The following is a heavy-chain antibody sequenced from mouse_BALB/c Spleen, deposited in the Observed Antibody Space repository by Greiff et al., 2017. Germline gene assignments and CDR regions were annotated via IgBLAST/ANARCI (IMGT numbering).Heavy chain of an antibody. CDR3: ARALYDYDGAWFAY. CDR2: ISDGGSYT. Sequence: EVQVVESGGGLVKPGGSLKLSCAASGFTFSDYYMYWVRQTPEKRLEWVATISDGGSYTYYPDSVKGRFTISRDNAKNNLYLQMSSLKSEDTAMYYCARALYDYDGAWFAYWGQGTLVTVSA. D-gene: IGHD2-4*01. V-gene: IGHV5-4*02. J-gene: IGHJ3*01. CDR1: GFTFSDYY.